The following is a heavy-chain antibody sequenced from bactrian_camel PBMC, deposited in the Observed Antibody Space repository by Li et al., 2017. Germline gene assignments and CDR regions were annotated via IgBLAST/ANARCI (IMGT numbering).Heavy chain of an antibody. CDR3: AQYCPGPTVVDGTTPLIT. D-gene: IGHD6*01. J-gene: IGHJ4*01. Sequence: HVQLVESGGGSVQAGEALTLSCTASGFTFDDSDIAWFRQGRGPRREGLAAINYTGTTTYAESVKGRFAISQDNARNTVYLQMNNLKSEDTDMYYCAQYCPGPTVVDGTTPLITGARGPRSPSP. V-gene: IGHV3S63*01. CDR2: INYTGTT. CDR1: GFTFDDSD.